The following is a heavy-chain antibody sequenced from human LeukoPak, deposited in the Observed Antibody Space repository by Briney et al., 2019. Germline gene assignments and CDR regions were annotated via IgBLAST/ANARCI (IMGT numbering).Heavy chain of an antibody. CDR1: GFSFSDSD. Sequence: GESLKISCAASGFSFSDSDMNWVRQAPGKGLEWVSTITSSSSHIYYADSVKGRFTISRDNAKNSLYLQMSSVRAEDTAVYYCARNFNLWGQGTLVTVSS. CDR3: ARNFNL. CDR2: ITSSSSHI. J-gene: IGHJ5*02. V-gene: IGHV3-21*01.